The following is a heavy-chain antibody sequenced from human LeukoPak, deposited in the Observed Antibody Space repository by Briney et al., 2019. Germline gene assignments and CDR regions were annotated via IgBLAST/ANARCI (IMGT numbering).Heavy chain of an antibody. CDR3: AKPRYSSSLVAFDY. Sequence: PGGSLRLSCAASGFTFSSYAMSWVRQAPGKGLEWVSAISGSGGSTYYADSVKGRFTISRDNSKNTLYLQMNCLRAEDTAVYYCAKPRYSSSLVAFDYWGQGTLVTVSS. CDR2: ISGSGGST. J-gene: IGHJ4*02. CDR1: GFTFSSYA. D-gene: IGHD6-13*01. V-gene: IGHV3-23*01.